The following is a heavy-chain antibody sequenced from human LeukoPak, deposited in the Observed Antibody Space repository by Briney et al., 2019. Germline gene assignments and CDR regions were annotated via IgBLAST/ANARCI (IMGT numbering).Heavy chain of an antibody. CDR2: VKTKAAGGKT. Sequence: GGSPRLSRSAPGFKFSEAWMSWVRPAPGKGLEWVGRVKTKAAGGKTEYSAPVKGRFTISRDDSQNMLYLQMNSLKTEDTAVYYCTTNEDIVIDPVEVREYYYYHYMDVWGKGTTVTVSS. D-gene: IGHD2/OR15-2a*01. V-gene: IGHV3-15*01. CDR1: GFKFSEAW. CDR3: TTNEDIVIDPVEVREYYYYHYMDV. J-gene: IGHJ6*03.